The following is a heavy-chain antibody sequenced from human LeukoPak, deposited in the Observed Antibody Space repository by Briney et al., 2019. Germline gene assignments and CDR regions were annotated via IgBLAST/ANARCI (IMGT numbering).Heavy chain of an antibody. V-gene: IGHV3-23*01. D-gene: IGHD3-22*01. CDR2: ISGDGVST. Sequence: GGPLRLSCAASGFTFSRYAMSWVRQAPGKGLEWVSAISGDGVSTYYADSVKGRFTISRDNSKNTLYLQMNSLRAEGTAVYYCAKELYYYDSSGYYYGRSPFDYWGQGTLVTVSS. CDR1: GFTFSRYA. CDR3: AKELYYYDSSGYYYGRSPFDY. J-gene: IGHJ4*02.